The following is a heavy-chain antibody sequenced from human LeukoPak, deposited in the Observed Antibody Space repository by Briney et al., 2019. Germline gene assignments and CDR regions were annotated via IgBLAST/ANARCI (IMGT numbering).Heavy chain of an antibody. J-gene: IGHJ5*01. Sequence: HGASLKISCKGSGYSFTSYWIGWVRQLPGKGLEWMGIIYPGDSDTRYSPSFQGQVTISADKSISTAYLQWSSLKASDTAMYYCARQLTTVVTNDWFDSWGQGTLVTVSS. CDR3: ARQLTTVVTNDWFDS. CDR1: GYSFTSYW. D-gene: IGHD4-23*01. V-gene: IGHV5-51*01. CDR2: IYPGDSDT.